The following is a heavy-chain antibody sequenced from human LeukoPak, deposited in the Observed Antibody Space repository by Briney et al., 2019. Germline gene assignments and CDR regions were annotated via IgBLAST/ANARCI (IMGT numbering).Heavy chain of an antibody. J-gene: IGHJ6*02. CDR2: ISSSGSTI. D-gene: IGHD5-12*01. CDR1: GFTFSDYY. V-gene: IGHV3-11*01. Sequence: GGSLRLSCTASGFTFSDYYMSWIRQAPGKGLEWVSYISSSGSTIYYADSVKGRYTISRDNAKNSLYLQMNSLRAEDTAVYYCARDFSGYSGYVWYGMDVWGQGTTVTVSS. CDR3: ARDFSGYSGYVWYGMDV.